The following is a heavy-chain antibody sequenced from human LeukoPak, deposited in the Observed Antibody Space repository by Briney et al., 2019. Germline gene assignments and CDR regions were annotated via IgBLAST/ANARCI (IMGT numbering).Heavy chain of an antibody. CDR1: GYTFTSYY. D-gene: IGHD2-15*01. Sequence: ASVRVSRKASGYTFTSYYMYWVRQAPGQGLEWMGIINPSGGSTSYAQKFQGRVTMTRDTSTSTVYMELSSLRLEDTAVYYCAGTPAGAPSYWGEGTVDPVSS. J-gene: IGHJ1*01. CDR3: AGTPAGAPSY. V-gene: IGHV1-46*01. CDR2: INPSGGST.